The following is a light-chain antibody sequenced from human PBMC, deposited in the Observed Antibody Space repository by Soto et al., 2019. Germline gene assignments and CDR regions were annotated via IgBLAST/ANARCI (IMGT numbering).Light chain of an antibody. V-gene: IGKV1-39*01. Sequence: DIQMTQSPSSLSASVGDRVTITCRASQTISSYLNWYQQNPGKAPKLLIYAASSLQSGVPSRFSASGSGTDFTLTISSLQPEDFATYYCQQSSNIPYTFGQGTKREIK. J-gene: IGKJ2*01. CDR3: QQSSNIPYT. CDR1: QTISSY. CDR2: AAS.